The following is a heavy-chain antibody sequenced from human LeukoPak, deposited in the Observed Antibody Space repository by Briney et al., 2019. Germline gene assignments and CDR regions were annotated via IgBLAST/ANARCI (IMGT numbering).Heavy chain of an antibody. CDR3: ARDLGYCSSTSCSTEAFDI. Sequence: SVTLSLTCTVSGGSISSYYWSWIRQPPGKGLEWIGYIYYSGSTNYNPSLKSRVTISVDTSKNQFSLKLSSVTAADTAVYYCARDLGYCSSTSCSTEAFDIWGQGTMVTVSS. V-gene: IGHV4-59*12. CDR2: IYYSGST. CDR1: GGSISSYY. D-gene: IGHD2-2*01. J-gene: IGHJ3*02.